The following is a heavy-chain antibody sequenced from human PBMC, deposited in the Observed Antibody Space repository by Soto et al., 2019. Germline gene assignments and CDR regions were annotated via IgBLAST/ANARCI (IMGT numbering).Heavy chain of an antibody. J-gene: IGHJ6*02. D-gene: IGHD6-6*01. V-gene: IGHV4-31*03. CDR1: GGSISSCASF. Sequence: SETLSLTFTVSGGSISSCASFWSWIRQHPGKGLEWIGFIYYSGSNYYNPSLKSRVTISVDTSKNQFSLKLSSVTAADTAVYYCAREGAAPYYYYGRDVWGQGT. CDR3: AREGAAPYYYYGRDV. CDR2: IYYSGSN.